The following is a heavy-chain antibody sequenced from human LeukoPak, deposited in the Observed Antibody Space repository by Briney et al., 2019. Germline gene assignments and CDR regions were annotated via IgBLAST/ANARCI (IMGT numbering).Heavy chain of an antibody. CDR1: GYTFTGYY. D-gene: IGHD3-10*01. Sequence: ASVKVSCKASGYTFTGYYMHWVRQAPGQGLEGMGWINPNSGGTNYAQKFQGRVTMTRDTSISTDYMELCRLRSDDTAVYYCATYYYGSGSYYRFDPWGQGTLVTVSS. J-gene: IGHJ5*02. V-gene: IGHV1-2*02. CDR2: INPNSGGT. CDR3: ATYYYGSGSYYRFDP.